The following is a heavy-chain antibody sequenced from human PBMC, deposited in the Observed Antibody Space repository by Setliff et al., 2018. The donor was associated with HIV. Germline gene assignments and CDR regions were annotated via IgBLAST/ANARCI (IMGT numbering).Heavy chain of an antibody. D-gene: IGHD5-12*01. CDR2: FDPEDNKI. CDR1: GYTVTELS. J-gene: IGHJ4*02. CDR3: ATRIRDGHRGYGYFDF. Sequence: ASVKVSCKVSGYTVTELSINWVRQAPGKGPEWMGGFDPEDNKIVYAQKFQGRVATTEDTSTDTAYMELSSLRPEDTAVFYCATRIRDGHRGYGYFDFWGQGTLVTVSS. V-gene: IGHV1-24*01.